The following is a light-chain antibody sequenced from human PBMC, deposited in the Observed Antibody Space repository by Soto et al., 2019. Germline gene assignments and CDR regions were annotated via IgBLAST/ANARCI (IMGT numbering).Light chain of an antibody. CDR1: QSVSSSY. CDR2: GAS. CDR3: QQYGSSPFT. Sequence: ETVLTQSPGTLSLSPGERATLSCRASQSVSSSYLAWYQQQPGQPPRLLIYGASSRATGITDRFSGSGSGTDFALTISRLEPEDFAGYYCQQYGSSPFTFGPGSMVDMK. V-gene: IGKV3-20*01. J-gene: IGKJ3*01.